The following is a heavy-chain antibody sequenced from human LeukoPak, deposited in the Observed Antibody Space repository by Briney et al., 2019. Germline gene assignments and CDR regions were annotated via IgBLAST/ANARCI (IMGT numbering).Heavy chain of an antibody. J-gene: IGHJ4*02. CDR1: GDSISSSSYY. CDR3: ARLAVAGRSFDY. V-gene: IGHV4-39*01. CDR2: LYYRGSI. D-gene: IGHD6-19*01. Sequence: PSETLSLTCTVSGDSISSSSYYWGWICQPPGKGLEWIGSLYYRGSIYYNPSLKSRVTISVDTSKNQFSLKLSSVTAADTAVYYCARLAVAGRSFDYWGQGTLVTVSS.